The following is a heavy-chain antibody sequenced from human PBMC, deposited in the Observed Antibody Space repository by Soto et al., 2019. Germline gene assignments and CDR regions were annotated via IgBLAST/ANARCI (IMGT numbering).Heavy chain of an antibody. D-gene: IGHD3-9*01. Sequence: GASVKVSCKASGYTFTSYDINWVRQATGQGLEWMGWMNPNSGNTGYAQKFQGRVTMTRNTSISTAYMELSSLRSEDTAVYYCAREYYDILTGYLSGYMDVWGKGTTVTVSS. CDR2: MNPNSGNT. J-gene: IGHJ6*03. CDR3: AREYYDILTGYLSGYMDV. CDR1: GYTFTSYD. V-gene: IGHV1-8*01.